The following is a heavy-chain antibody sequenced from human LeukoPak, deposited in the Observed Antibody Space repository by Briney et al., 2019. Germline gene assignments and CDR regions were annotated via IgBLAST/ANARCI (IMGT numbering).Heavy chain of an antibody. Sequence: GGSLRLSCAASGFTFSSYAMSWVRQAPGKGLEWVSAISGSGGSTYYADSVKGRSTISRDNSKNTLYLQMNSLRDEDTAVYYCAKVPGPYYFDYWGQGTPVTVSS. D-gene: IGHD7-27*01. J-gene: IGHJ4*02. CDR1: GFTFSSYA. V-gene: IGHV3-23*01. CDR3: AKVPGPYYFDY. CDR2: ISGSGGST.